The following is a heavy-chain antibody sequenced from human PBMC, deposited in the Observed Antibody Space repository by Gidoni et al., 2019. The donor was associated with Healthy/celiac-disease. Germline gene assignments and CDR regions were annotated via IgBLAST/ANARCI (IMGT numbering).Heavy chain of an antibody. CDR2: IKSKTDGGTT. CDR1: GFTFSNAW. Sequence: EVQLVESGGGLVKPGWSLRLSCAASGFTFSNAWMSCVRQDPGKGMEWVGRIKSKTDGGTTDYAAPVKGRFTIARDDSKNTLYLQMNSLKTEDTAVYYCTTDFHGRWSYYDEYFQHWGQGTLVTVSS. CDR3: TTDFHGRWSYYDEYFQH. D-gene: IGHD1-26*01. V-gene: IGHV3-15*01. J-gene: IGHJ1*01.